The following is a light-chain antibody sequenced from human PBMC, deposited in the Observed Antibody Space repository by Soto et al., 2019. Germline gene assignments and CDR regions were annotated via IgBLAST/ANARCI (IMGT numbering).Light chain of an antibody. CDR2: KAS. V-gene: IGKV1-5*03. Sequence: DIQMTQSPSTLSASVGDRVTITCRASQSISSWLAWYQQIPGKAPKILIYKASSLESGVPSRFSGIGSGTECTLTISSLQPDDFETYYCQQYNSSSRTFGQGTKVDI. CDR3: QQYNSSSRT. CDR1: QSISSW. J-gene: IGKJ1*01.